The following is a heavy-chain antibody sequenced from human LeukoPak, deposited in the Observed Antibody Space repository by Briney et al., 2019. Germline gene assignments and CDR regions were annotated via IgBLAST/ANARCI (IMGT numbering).Heavy chain of an antibody. V-gene: IGHV4-34*01. Sequence: WGSLRLSCAASGFILSDYYWSWIGQPPGKGLEWIGEINHSGSTNYNPSLKSRVTMSVDTSKNQFSLKLSSVTAADTAVYYCARAPYSGSYYYFDYWGQGTLVTVSS. J-gene: IGHJ4*02. D-gene: IGHD1-26*01. CDR2: INHSGST. CDR1: GFILSDYY. CDR3: ARAPYSGSYYYFDY.